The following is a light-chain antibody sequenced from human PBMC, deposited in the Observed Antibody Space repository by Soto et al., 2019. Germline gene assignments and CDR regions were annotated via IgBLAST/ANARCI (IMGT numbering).Light chain of an antibody. J-gene: IGKJ2*01. CDR2: DAS. V-gene: IGKV1-5*01. CDR1: QSVTNW. Sequence: DIQMTQSPSTLSASVGDRVTITCRASQSVTNWLAWYQQKPGKAPNLLIYDASRLQSGIPSRFSGSGSGIEFTLTISSLQPDDFATYYCQQYTAYPYTFGRGTKLEIK. CDR3: QQYTAYPYT.